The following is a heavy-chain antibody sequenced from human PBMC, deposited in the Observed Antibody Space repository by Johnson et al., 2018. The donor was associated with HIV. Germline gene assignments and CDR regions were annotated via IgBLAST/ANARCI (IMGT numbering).Heavy chain of an antibody. Sequence: VQLVEFGGGLVQPGGSLRLSCAASGFTFSSSWMTWVRQAPGKGLEWVANIKQDGSEKNYLDSVKGRFTISRDNAKNALFLHMNSLRVEDTAVYYCARGNLYYSTDAFDIWGQGTMVTVSS. CDR3: ARGNLYYSTDAFDI. CDR1: GFTFSSSW. J-gene: IGHJ3*02. V-gene: IGHV3-7*01. D-gene: IGHD3-10*01. CDR2: IKQDGSEK.